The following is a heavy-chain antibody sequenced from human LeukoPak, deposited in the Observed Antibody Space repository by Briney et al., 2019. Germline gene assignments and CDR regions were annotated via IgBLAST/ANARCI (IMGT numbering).Heavy chain of an antibody. D-gene: IGHD1/OR15-1a*01. CDR1: GGSISSGYY. Sequence: SETLSLTCTVSGGSISSGYYWGWIRQPPGKGLEWIGSIYHSGSTYYNPSLKSRVTISVDTSKNQFSLKLSSVTAADTAVYYCARDPAGTFDYWGRGTLVTVSS. CDR3: ARDPAGTFDY. V-gene: IGHV4-38-2*02. CDR2: IYHSGST. J-gene: IGHJ4*02.